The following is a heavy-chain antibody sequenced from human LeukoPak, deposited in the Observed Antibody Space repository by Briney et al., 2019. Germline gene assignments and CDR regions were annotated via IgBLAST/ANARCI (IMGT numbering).Heavy chain of an antibody. CDR2: IIPIFGTA. D-gene: IGHD3-22*01. J-gene: IGHJ4*02. CDR1: GGTFSSYA. V-gene: IGHV1-69*13. Sequence: SVKVSCKASGGTFSSYAISWVRQAPGQGLEWMGGIIPIFGTANYAQKFQGRVTITADESTSTAYMELSSLRAEDTAVYYCARRMGYYDSSGYSFDYWGQGTLVTVSS. CDR3: ARRMGYYDSSGYSFDY.